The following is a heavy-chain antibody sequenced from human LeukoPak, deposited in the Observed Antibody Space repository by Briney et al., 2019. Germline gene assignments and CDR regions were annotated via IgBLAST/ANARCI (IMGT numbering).Heavy chain of an antibody. D-gene: IGHD5-18*01. V-gene: IGHV1-18*01. CDR1: GYTFITYG. CDR2: ISPYDGST. Sequence: ASVKVSCKASGYTFITYGINWVRRAPGQGLEWMGWISPYDGSTNFAQNLQGRVTMTTDTITSTAFMELRSLRFEDTALYYCARDKAPRYTYGLGHWGQGTLVTVSS. J-gene: IGHJ4*02. CDR3: ARDKAPRYTYGLGH.